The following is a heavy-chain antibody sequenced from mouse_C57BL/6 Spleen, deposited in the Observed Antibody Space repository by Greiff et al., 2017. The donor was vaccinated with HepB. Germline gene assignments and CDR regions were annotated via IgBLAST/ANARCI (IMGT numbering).Heavy chain of an antibody. D-gene: IGHD3-2*02. V-gene: IGHV1-53*01. J-gene: IGHJ3*01. Sequence: QVQLQQPGTELVKPGASVKLSCKASGYTFTSYWMHWVKQRPGQGLEWIGNINPSNGGTNYNEKFKSKATLTVDKSSSKAYMQLSSLTSEDSAVYYCAREEGSSGYHFAYWGQGTLVTVSA. CDR1: GYTFTSYW. CDR3: AREEGSSGYHFAY. CDR2: INPSNGGT.